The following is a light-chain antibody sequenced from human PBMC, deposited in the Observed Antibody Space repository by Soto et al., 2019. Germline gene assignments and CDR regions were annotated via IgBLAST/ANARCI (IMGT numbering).Light chain of an antibody. V-gene: IGKV3-15*01. J-gene: IGKJ4*01. CDR2: DTS. Sequence: EIVLTQSPVTLSVSPGARATLSCRASQSLTSNLAWYQQRPGQAPRLLIYDTSTRATDVPARFIGSGSGTEVTLTIASLQSEDFAVYFCQQYNHWPRMLSFGGGTRVEL. CDR1: QSLTSN. CDR3: QQYNHWPRMLS.